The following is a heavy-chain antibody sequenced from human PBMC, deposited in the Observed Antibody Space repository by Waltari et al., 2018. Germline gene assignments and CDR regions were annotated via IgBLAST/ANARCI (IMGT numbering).Heavy chain of an antibody. CDR3: ARSPRDGYTKYWYFDL. D-gene: IGHD5-12*01. J-gene: IGHJ2*01. CDR2: IIPILGIA. CDR1: GGTFSSYA. Sequence: QVQLVQSGAELKKPGSSVKVSCKASGGTFSSYAISWVRQAPGQGLEWMGGIIPILGIANYAQKFQGRVTITADESTSTAYMELSSLRSEDTAVYYWARSPRDGYTKYWYFDLWGRGTLVTVSS. V-gene: IGHV1-69*04.